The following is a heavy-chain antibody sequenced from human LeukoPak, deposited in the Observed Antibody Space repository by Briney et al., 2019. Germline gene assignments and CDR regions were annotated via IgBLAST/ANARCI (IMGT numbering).Heavy chain of an antibody. CDR2: IIPIFGTA. D-gene: IGHD3-22*01. V-gene: IGHV1-69*05. J-gene: IGHJ2*01. CDR3: ARSLHYYDSSGFDL. CDR1: GGTFSSYA. Sequence: ASVKVSCKASGGTFSSYAISWVRQAPGQGLEWMGGIIPIFGTANYAQKFQGRVTITTDESTSTAYMELSSLRSEDTAVYYCARSLHYYDSSGFDLWGRGTLVTVSS.